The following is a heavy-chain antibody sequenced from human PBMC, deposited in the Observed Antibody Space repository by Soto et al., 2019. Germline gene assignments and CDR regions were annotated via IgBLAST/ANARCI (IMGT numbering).Heavy chain of an antibody. CDR3: AKDSRVRGESYGFFDY. J-gene: IGHJ4*02. CDR2: ISWNSGRI. V-gene: IGHV3-9*01. D-gene: IGHD2-21*01. CDR1: GFTFDAYA. Sequence: GGSLRLSCAASGFTFDAYAMHWVRQAPGKGLEWVSGISWNSGRIDYADSVKGRFTISRDNAKNSLYLQMNSLRAEDTALYFCAKDSRVRGESYGFFDYWGQGALVTVSS.